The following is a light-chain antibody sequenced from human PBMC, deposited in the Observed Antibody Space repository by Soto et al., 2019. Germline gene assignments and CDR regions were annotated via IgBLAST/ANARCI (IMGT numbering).Light chain of an antibody. Sequence: IQMTKSPSTLSESVGDRVTITCRASQSISSWLAWYQQKPGKAPKLLIYDASSLESEVPSRFSGSGSGTEFTLTISSLQPDDFATYYCQQYNSYSWTFGQGPKVEIK. CDR1: QSISSW. CDR3: QQYNSYSWT. CDR2: DAS. J-gene: IGKJ1*01. V-gene: IGKV1-5*01.